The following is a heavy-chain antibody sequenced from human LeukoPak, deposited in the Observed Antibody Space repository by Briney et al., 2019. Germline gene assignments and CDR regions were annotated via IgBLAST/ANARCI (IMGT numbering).Heavy chain of an antibody. CDR2: ISPNSGGT. D-gene: IGHD3-22*01. Sequence: ASVKVSCKASGYTFTGYFMHWVRQAPGQGLEWMGWISPNSGGTRYAEKFQGRVTMTRDTSINTVYVDLYSLTSDDTAVYYCARAYAAAEYDYGRSGYDFWGQGTLVTVSS. V-gene: IGHV1-2*02. CDR1: GYTFTGYF. J-gene: IGHJ4*02. CDR3: ARAYAAAEYDYGRSGYDF.